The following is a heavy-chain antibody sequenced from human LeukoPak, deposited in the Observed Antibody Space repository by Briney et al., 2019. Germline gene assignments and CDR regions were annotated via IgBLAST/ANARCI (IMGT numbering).Heavy chain of an antibody. D-gene: IGHD3-22*01. Sequence: SQTLSLTCTVSGGSISSGGYYWSWIRQHPGKGLEWIGYIYYSGSTYYNPSLKSRVTISVDTSKNQFSLKLSSVTAADTAVYYCARVPYYYDSSDFDYWGQGTLVTVSS. V-gene: IGHV4-31*03. J-gene: IGHJ4*02. CDR2: IYYSGST. CDR1: GGSISSGGYY. CDR3: ARVPYYYDSSDFDY.